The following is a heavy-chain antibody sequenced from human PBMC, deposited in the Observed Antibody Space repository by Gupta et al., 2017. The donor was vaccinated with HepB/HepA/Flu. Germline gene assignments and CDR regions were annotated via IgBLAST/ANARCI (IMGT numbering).Heavy chain of an antibody. V-gene: IGHV1-2*02. D-gene: IGHD2-2*02. CDR2: INPNSGGT. J-gene: IGHJ3*02. CDR1: GYTFTGYY. Sequence: QVQLVPSGAEVKKPGASVKVSCKASGYTFTGYYMHWVRPAPGQGLEWMGWINPNSGGTSYAQKFQGRVTMTRDTSISTAYMELSRLRSDDTAVYYCARAQGYCSSTSCYSAFDIWGQGTMVTVSS. CDR3: ARAQGYCSSTSCYSAFDI.